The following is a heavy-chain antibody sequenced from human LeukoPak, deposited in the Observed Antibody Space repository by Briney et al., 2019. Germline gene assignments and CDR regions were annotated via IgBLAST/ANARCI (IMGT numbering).Heavy chain of an antibody. V-gene: IGHV4-34*01. Sequence: SETLSPACAVYGGSFSGHYWTWIRQPPGKGLEWIGEINHSGSTTYNPSLNNRVTISVDTSKNQFSLKLTSVTAADTAVYYCARPRYGSGSLDSWGQGTLVTLSS. CDR1: GGSFSGHY. D-gene: IGHD3-10*01. CDR3: ARPRYGSGSLDS. J-gene: IGHJ4*02. CDR2: INHSGST.